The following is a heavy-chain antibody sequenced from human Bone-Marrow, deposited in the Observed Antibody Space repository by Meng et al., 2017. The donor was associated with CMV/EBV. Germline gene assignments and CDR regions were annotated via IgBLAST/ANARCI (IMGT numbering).Heavy chain of an antibody. CDR2: IYYSGST. D-gene: IGHD3-10*01. Sequence: CTGSGGSISSGGYYWSWIRQQPGKGLEWIGYIYYSGSTYYNPSLKSRVTISVDTSKNQFSLKLSSVTAADTAVYYCARESMVRGGIDYWGQGTLVTVSS. V-gene: IGHV4-31*03. CDR3: ARESMVRGGIDY. CDR1: GGSISSGGYY. J-gene: IGHJ4*02.